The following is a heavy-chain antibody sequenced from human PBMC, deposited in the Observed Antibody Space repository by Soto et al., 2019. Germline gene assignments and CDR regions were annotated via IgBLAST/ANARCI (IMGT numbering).Heavy chain of an antibody. CDR2: IYHSGST. Sequence: KPSETLSLTCAVSGGSISSSNWWSWVRQPPGKGLEWIGEIYHSGSTNYNPSLKSRVTISVDKSKNQFSLKLSSVTAADTAVYYCARDLVVGADEYYFDYWGQGTLVTSPQ. J-gene: IGHJ4*02. V-gene: IGHV4-4*02. D-gene: IGHD1-26*01. CDR1: GGSISSSNW. CDR3: ARDLVVGADEYYFDY.